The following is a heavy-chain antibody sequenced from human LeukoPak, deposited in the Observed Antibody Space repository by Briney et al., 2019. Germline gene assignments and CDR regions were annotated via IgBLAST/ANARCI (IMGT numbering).Heavy chain of an antibody. Sequence: GGSLRLSCAASGFTFSSYAMHWVRQAPGKELEWVAVISYDGSNKYYADSVKGRFTISRDNSKNTLYLQMNSLRAEDTAVYYCARGRLAYDYWGQGTLVTVSS. CDR3: ARGRLAYDY. D-gene: IGHD3-16*01. V-gene: IGHV3-30-3*01. CDR1: GFTFSSYA. J-gene: IGHJ4*02. CDR2: ISYDGSNK.